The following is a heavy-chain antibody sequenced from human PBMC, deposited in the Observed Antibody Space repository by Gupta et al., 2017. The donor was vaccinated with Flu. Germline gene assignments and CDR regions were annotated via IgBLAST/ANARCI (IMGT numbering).Heavy chain of an antibody. Sequence: VQLLDTGCRLIQPGGSLRPYCTASGVTVSTNYMTRVRQAPGKGLEWVSVIYSGGSTYHADSVKGRFTMSRDNSKNTLYLQMNSLGAEDTAVYYCARVLYDSMGATDYWGQGTLVTVSA. D-gene: IGHD3-22*01. J-gene: IGHJ4*02. CDR3: ARVLYDSMGATDY. CDR2: IYSGGST. V-gene: IGHV3-53*02. CDR1: GVTVSTNY.